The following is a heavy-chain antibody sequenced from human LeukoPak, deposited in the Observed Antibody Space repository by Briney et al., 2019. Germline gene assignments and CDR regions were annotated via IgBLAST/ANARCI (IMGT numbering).Heavy chain of an antibody. J-gene: IGHJ4*02. CDR3: AGHSSAPSPPIR. CDR2: IYYSGST. CDR1: GVSISSTTYY. D-gene: IGHD6-25*01. Sequence: SETLSLTCTVSGVSISSTTYYWGWIRQPPGKGLEWIGSIYYSGSTYYNPPLKSRVTISLDTSKNQFSLKLSSVTAADTAVYYCAGHSSAPSPPIRWGQGTLVTVSS. V-gene: IGHV4-39*07.